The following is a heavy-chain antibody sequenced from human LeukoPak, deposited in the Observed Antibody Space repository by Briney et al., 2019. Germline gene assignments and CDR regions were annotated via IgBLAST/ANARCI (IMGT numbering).Heavy chain of an antibody. CDR3: ARDQSGFDY. Sequence: PSETLSLTCTVSGGSISSYYWSWIRQPPGKGLEWIGYIYYSGSTNYSPSLKSRVTISVDTSKNQFSLKLSSVTAADTAVYYCARDQSGFDYWGQGTLVTVSS. J-gene: IGHJ4*02. CDR1: GGSISSYY. V-gene: IGHV4-59*01. CDR2: IYYSGST.